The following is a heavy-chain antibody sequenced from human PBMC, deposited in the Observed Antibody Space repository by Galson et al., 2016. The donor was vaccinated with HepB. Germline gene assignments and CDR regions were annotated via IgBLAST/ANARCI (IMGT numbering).Heavy chain of an antibody. D-gene: IGHD3-3*01. CDR3: ARLSPKIFGVVHFDY. V-gene: IGHV4-39*02. CDR2: IFYSGST. CDR1: GGSIDRTTYY. Sequence: SETLSLTCTVSGGSIDRTTYYWGWIRQPPGKGLEWIGSIFYSGSTYNNPSRESRVTISVDTSKNHSSLKLTSVTAADTAVYYCARLSPKIFGVVHFDYWGQGTLVTVSS. J-gene: IGHJ4*02.